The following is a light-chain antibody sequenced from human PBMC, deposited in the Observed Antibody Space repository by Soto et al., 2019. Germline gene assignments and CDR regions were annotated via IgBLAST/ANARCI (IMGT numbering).Light chain of an antibody. J-gene: IGKJ1*01. CDR3: QHRSNWPWT. V-gene: IGKV3-11*01. CDR1: QNVRSN. CDR2: DAS. Sequence: EIVLTQSLATLSLSPGERATLSCRASQNVRSNLAWYQQKPGQAPRLLIYDASNRATGIPARFSGSGSGTDFTLAISSLEPEDFAVYYCQHRSNWPWTFGQGTKVEIK.